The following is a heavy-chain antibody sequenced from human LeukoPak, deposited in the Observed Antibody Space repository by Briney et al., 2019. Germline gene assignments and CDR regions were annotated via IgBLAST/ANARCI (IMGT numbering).Heavy chain of an antibody. Sequence: GGSLRLSCAASGFTFSSYDMSWVRQAPGKGLEWVSCISTTSTYIYYAGSVKGRFTISRDNSKNTLYLQMNSLRAEDTAVYYCAKDREVVAGYYFDYWGQGTLVTVSS. CDR2: ISTTSTYI. V-gene: IGHV3-21*04. J-gene: IGHJ4*02. CDR3: AKDREVVAGYYFDY. CDR1: GFTFSSYD. D-gene: IGHD6-19*01.